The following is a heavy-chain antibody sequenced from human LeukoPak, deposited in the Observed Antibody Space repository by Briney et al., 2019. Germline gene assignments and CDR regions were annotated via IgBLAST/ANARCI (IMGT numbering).Heavy chain of an antibody. V-gene: IGHV4-39*01. CDR2: IYYSGST. J-gene: IGHJ3*02. D-gene: IGHD1-1*01. CDR1: GGAISSSCCY. CDR3: ARHTTRTQNGAFDI. Sequence: KASQTLSLTCTVSGGAISSSCCYWGWIRQPPGKGLEWIGLIYYSGSTFYNPSLKSRVTISVDTSKNQFSLKLSSVTAADTAVYYCARHTTRTQNGAFDIWGQGAMVTVSS.